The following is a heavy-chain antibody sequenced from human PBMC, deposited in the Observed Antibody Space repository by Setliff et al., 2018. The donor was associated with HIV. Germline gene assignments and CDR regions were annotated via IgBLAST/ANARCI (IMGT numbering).Heavy chain of an antibody. CDR3: ARGGRYYLPGIAVAGIQRNWFDP. J-gene: IGHJ5*02. Sequence: PSETLSLTCTVSGASISSYYWNWFRQPAGKGLESLGRIYTSGNMIYNPSLKSRVTMSADTSKNQFSLKLTSVTAADTAVYYCARGGRYYLPGIAVAGIQRNWFDPWGQGALVTVSS. D-gene: IGHD6-19*01. CDR1: GASISSYY. CDR2: IYTSGNM. V-gene: IGHV4-4*07.